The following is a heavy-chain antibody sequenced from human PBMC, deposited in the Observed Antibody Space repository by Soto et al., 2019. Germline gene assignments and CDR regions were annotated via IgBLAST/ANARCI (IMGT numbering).Heavy chain of an antibody. CDR2: ISGSGGST. V-gene: IGHV3-23*01. CDR1: GFTFSSYA. CDR3: AKGDILTGESNWFDP. D-gene: IGHD3-9*01. Sequence: GGSLRLSCAASGFTFSSYAMSWVRQAPGKGLEWVSAISGSGGSTYYADSVKGRFTISRDNSKNTLYLQMNSLRAEDTAVYYCAKGDILTGESNWFDPWGQGTLVTVSS. J-gene: IGHJ5*02.